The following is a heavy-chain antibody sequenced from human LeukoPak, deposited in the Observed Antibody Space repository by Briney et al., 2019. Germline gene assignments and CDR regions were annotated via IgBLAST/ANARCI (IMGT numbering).Heavy chain of an antibody. D-gene: IGHD2-2*01. J-gene: IGHJ4*02. V-gene: IGHV5-51*01. CDR3: ARRYCSSTSCYFDY. CDR2: IYPGDSDT. Sequence: GESLKISCKGSGNSFTSYWIGWVRQLPGKGLEWMGIIYPGDSDTRYSPSFQGQVTISADKSISTAYLQWSSLKASDTAMYYCARRYCSSTSCYFDYWGQGTLVTVSS. CDR1: GNSFTSYW.